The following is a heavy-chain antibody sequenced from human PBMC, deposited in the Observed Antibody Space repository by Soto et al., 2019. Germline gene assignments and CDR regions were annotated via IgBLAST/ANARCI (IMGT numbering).Heavy chain of an antibody. CDR1: GGSLRSGSYY. D-gene: IGHD2-21*02. J-gene: IGHJ4*02. V-gene: IGHV4-61*01. Sequence: ASETQSLTCTVSGGSLRSGSYYWSWIRQPPGKGLEWIGYIYHGGATTYNASLKSRVTISVDTSKNQFFLKVNSVTAADTAVYYCATRRGGDCFWGQGTLVTVSS. CDR3: ATRRGGDCF. CDR2: IYHGGAT.